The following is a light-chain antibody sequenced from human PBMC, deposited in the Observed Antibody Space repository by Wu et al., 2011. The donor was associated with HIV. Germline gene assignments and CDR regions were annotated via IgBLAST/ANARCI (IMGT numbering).Light chain of an antibody. CDR3: QQYANWPPLFS. CDR2: DGN. J-gene: IGKJ2*03. V-gene: IGKV3-11*01. CDR1: QSVSDY. Sequence: EIVLTQSPATMSLSPGERATLSCRASQSVSDYLAWYQQKPGQAPRLLIYDGNNRATGIPARFSGSGSGTDFTLTISSLQSEDSAVYFCQQYANWPPLFSFGQGTKVEIK.